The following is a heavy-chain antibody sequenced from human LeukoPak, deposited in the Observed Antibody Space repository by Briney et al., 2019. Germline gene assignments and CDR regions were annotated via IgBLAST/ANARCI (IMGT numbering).Heavy chain of an antibody. V-gene: IGHV4-39*06. Sequence: PSETLSLTCTVSGGSISSSSYYWGWIRQPPGKGLEWIGSIYYSGSTYYNPSLKSRVTISVDTSKNQFPLKLSSVTAADTAVYYCARLDILLWYMDVWGKGTTVTVSS. CDR2: IYYSGST. CDR1: GGSISSSSYY. J-gene: IGHJ6*03. CDR3: ARLDILLWYMDV. D-gene: IGHD3-9*01.